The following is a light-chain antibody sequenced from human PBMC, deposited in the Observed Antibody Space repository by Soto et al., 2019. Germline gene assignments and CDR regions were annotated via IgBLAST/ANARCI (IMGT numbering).Light chain of an antibody. CDR3: QQTYTTPLT. J-gene: IGKJ4*01. CDR1: QSISDY. V-gene: IGKV1-39*01. Sequence: DIEMTQSPSSLSAYVGDRVNITCRASQSISDYLNWYQQKPGRAPDLLMYGASSLQSGVPSRFTGSGSGTEFTLTITSLQPGDFATYYCQQTYTTPLTFGGGPKVEIK. CDR2: GAS.